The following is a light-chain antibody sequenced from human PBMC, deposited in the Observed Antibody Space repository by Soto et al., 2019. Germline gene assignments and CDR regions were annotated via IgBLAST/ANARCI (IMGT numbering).Light chain of an antibody. CDR1: SSDVGGYNY. V-gene: IGLV2-14*01. J-gene: IGLJ2*01. Sequence: QSALTQPASVSGSPGQSITISCTGTSSDVGGYNYVSWYQHHPGKAPKLMIYEVSNRPSGVSNRFSGSKSGNTASLTISGLQAEDEADYYCSSFTSSSTLEIGGGTKLTVL. CDR3: SSFTSSSTLE. CDR2: EVS.